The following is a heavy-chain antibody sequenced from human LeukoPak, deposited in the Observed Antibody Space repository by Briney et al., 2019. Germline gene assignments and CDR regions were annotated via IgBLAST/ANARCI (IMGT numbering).Heavy chain of an antibody. V-gene: IGHV1-18*01. Sequence: ASVNVSCKASVYTFTSYGISWVRQAPGQGLEWMGWISAYNGNTNYAQKLQGRVTMTTDTSTSTASMEPRGQRDDDTAGYNCPRGHDYGEQSDYWGQGTLVTVSS. CDR2: ISAYNGNT. D-gene: IGHD4-17*01. J-gene: IGHJ4*02. CDR1: VYTFTSYG. CDR3: PRGHDYGEQSDY.